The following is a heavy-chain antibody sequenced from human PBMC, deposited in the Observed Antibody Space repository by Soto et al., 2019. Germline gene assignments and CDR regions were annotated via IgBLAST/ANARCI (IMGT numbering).Heavy chain of an antibody. Sequence: QVQLVQSGAEVKKPGSSVKVSCEASGGTFSSYTFSWVRQAPGQGLEWMGRIIPILDIANYAQKFQGRVTITADKSTSTAYMELSSLRSEDTAVYYCARDPHYDYWGQGTLVTVSS. CDR3: ARDPHYDY. V-gene: IGHV1-69*08. J-gene: IGHJ4*02. CDR1: GGTFSSYT. CDR2: IIPILDIA.